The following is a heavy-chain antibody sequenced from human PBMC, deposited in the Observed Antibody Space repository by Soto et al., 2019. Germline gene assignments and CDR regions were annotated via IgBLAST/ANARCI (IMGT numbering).Heavy chain of an antibody. V-gene: IGHV3-30*03. CDR1: GFTFSSYG. CDR2: ISYDGRNK. D-gene: IGHD6-19*01. J-gene: IGHJ3*02. Sequence: QVQLVESGGGVVQPGRSLRLSCAASGFTFSSYGMHWVRQAPGKGLEWVAVISYDGRNKYYADSVKGRFTISRDNSKNTLNLQMNSLRAEGTAVYYCARDRGSSGWYDAFDIRGQGTIVTVSS. CDR3: ARDRGSSGWYDAFDI.